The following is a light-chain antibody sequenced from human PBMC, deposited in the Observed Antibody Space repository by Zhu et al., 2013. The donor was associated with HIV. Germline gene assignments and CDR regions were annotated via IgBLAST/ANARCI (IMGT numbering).Light chain of an antibody. Sequence: EIVLTQSPVTLSLSPGERATLSCRASQTVTDNLAWYQQRPGQAPRLLIYGASIRARGIPDRFSGSGSGTDFTLTISRLEPEDFAVYYCQQYGSSPLTFGGGTKVEIK. CDR3: QQYGSSPLT. J-gene: IGKJ4*01. CDR2: GAS. CDR1: QTVTDN. V-gene: IGKV3-20*01.